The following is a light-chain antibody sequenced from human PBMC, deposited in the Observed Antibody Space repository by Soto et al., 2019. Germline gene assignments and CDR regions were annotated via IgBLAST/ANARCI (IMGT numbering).Light chain of an antibody. J-gene: IGKJ1*01. V-gene: IGKV3-15*01. CDR1: QSVGSS. CDR3: QQYMHWPRT. Sequence: EIVMTQSPATLSVSPGERATLSCRASQSVGSSLAWYQQTPGQAPRLLIHGASTRATDIPARFSGSGSGTEFSLNISSLQSEDFAVYYCQQYMHWPRTFGQGTEVEI. CDR2: GAS.